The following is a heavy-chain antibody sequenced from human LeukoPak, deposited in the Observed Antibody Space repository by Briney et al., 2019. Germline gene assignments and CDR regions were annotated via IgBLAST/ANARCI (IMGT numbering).Heavy chain of an antibody. CDR2: INPSGGST. Sequence: RASVKASCKASGYTFTSYYMHWVRQAPGQGLEWMGIINPSGGSTSYAQKFQGRVTMTRDTSTSTVYMELSSLRSEDTAVYYCARDLVDTAMADYWGQGTLVTVSS. V-gene: IGHV1-46*01. CDR3: ARDLVDTAMADY. CDR1: GYTFTSYY. D-gene: IGHD5-18*01. J-gene: IGHJ4*02.